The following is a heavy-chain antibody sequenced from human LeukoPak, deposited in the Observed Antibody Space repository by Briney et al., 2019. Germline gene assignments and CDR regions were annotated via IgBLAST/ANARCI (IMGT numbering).Heavy chain of an antibody. D-gene: IGHD6-19*01. CDR3: ARWGAVARYFDY. CDR1: GGSISSYY. Sequence: SETLSLTCTVSGGSISSYYWSWMRQPPGKGLEWIGYIYYSGSTNYNPSLKSRVTLSVDTSKNQFSLKLSSVTAADTAVYYCARWGAVARYFDYWGQGTLVTVSS. CDR2: IYYSGST. V-gene: IGHV4-59*01. J-gene: IGHJ4*02.